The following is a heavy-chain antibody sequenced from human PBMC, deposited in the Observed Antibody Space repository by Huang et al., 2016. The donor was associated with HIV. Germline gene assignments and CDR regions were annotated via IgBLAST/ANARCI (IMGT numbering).Heavy chain of an antibody. D-gene: IGHD6-19*01. V-gene: IGHV4-59*02. J-gene: IGHJ5*02. CDR2: VYDSGTT. Sequence: QVRLQESGPGLVKPSETLSLSCTVSGASVSGHYWGWIRHPPGKGLEWIGTVYDSGTTKYNPRLKSRITISVDTSKNGFSLNITSVSAADTAMYFCVRDQGRLAVGGIDNWFDPWGQGALVTVSS. CDR1: GASVSGHY. CDR3: VRDQGRLAVGGIDNWFDP.